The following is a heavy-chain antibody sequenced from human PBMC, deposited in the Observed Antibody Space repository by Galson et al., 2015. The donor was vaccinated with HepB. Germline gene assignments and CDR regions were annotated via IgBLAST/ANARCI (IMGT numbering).Heavy chain of an antibody. CDR3: AGSRLAGAGVDAFDI. D-gene: IGHD6-19*01. CDR1: GYTFTDYY. J-gene: IGHJ3*02. CDR2: INTNDGGT. Sequence: SVKVSCKASGYTFTDYYVNWVRQAPGQGLEWMAWINTNDGGTNHAETFRGRVTIGRDTSTDTGHLELKSLRDDDTAVYYCAGSRLAGAGVDAFDIWGQGTMVTVSS. V-gene: IGHV1-2*02.